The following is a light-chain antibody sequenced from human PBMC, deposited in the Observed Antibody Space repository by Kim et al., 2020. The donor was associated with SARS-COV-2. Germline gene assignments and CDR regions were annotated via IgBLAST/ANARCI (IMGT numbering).Light chain of an antibody. CDR1: EGIRND. CDR3: LQDYRYPRT. CDR2: STS. V-gene: IGKV1-6*01. J-gene: IGKJ1*01. Sequence: AIQMTQSPSSLSASVGDRVTITCRASEGIRNDLSWYQQTPGKAPKLLIYSTSRLQDGVPSRFSGSGSGTDFTLTISSLQPEDFATYFCLQDYRYPRTFGQGTKVDIK.